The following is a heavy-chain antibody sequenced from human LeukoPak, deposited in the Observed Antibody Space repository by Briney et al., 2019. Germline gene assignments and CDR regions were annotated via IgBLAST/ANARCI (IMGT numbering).Heavy chain of an antibody. CDR3: ARDKEYDILTGYFPKKRYYFDY. Sequence: ASVKVSCKASGYTFTSYYMHWVRQAPGQGLEWMGIINPSGGSTSYAQKFQGRVTMTRDTSTSTVYMELSSLRSEDTAVYYCARDKEYDILTGYFPKKRYYFDYWGQGTLVTVSS. V-gene: IGHV1-46*01. D-gene: IGHD3-9*01. J-gene: IGHJ4*02. CDR2: INPSGGST. CDR1: GYTFTSYY.